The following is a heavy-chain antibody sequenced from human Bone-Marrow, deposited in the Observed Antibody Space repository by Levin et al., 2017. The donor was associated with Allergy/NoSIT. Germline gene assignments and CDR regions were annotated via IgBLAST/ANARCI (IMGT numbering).Heavy chain of an antibody. D-gene: IGHD2-15*01. CDR2: IYPDGTT. CDR1: GYSIRNVYY. J-gene: IGHJ4*02. V-gene: IGHV4-38-2*02. Sequence: SETLSLTCNVSGYSIRNVYYWGWIRQPPGKGLEWIGSIYPDGTTYYKPSLKSRVSMSVDSSKNQFALTMTSVTAADTAVYYCARMVVVAVTPGYAEHWGQGILSTVSS. CDR3: ARMVVVAVTPGYAEH.